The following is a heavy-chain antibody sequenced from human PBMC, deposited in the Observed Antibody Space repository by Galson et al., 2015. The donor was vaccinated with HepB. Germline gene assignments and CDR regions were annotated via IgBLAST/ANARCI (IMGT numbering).Heavy chain of an antibody. Sequence: QSGAEVKKPGESLKISCTGSGYSFTSYWISWVRQMPGKGLEWMGRIDPSDSYTNYSPSFQGHVTISADKSISTAYLQWSSLKASDTAMYYCARLPFYGSGSALFDYWGQGTLVTVSS. J-gene: IGHJ4*02. CDR2: IDPSDSYT. D-gene: IGHD3-10*01. CDR3: ARLPFYGSGSALFDY. CDR1: GYSFTSYW. V-gene: IGHV5-10-1*01.